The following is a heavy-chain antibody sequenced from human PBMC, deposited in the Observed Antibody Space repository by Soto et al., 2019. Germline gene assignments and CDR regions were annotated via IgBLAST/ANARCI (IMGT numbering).Heavy chain of an antibody. V-gene: IGHV4-34*01. CDR2: INHSGST. CDR3: ARGTTVTSTYYYYYGMDV. CDR1: GGSFSGYY. J-gene: IGHJ6*02. Sequence: SETLSLTCAVYGGSFSGYYWSWIRQPPGKGLEWIGEINHSGSTNYNPSLKSRVTISIDTSKNQFSLKLSSVTAADTAMYYCARGTTVTSTYYYYYGMDVWGQGTTVTVSS. D-gene: IGHD4-17*01.